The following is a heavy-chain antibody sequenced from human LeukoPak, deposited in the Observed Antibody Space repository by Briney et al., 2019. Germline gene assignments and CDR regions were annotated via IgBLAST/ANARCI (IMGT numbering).Heavy chain of an antibody. J-gene: IGHJ3*02. Sequence: SETLSLTCIVSGSSISNYYWGWIRQPPGKGLEWIGNIFYSGSTYYSPSLKSRVTISLDTSRNQFSLKLTSVTAADTAVYYCAKSNGYGLVDIWGQGTMVTVSS. V-gene: IGHV4-39*07. CDR1: GSSISNYY. CDR3: AKSNGYGLVDI. CDR2: IFYSGST. D-gene: IGHD3-10*01.